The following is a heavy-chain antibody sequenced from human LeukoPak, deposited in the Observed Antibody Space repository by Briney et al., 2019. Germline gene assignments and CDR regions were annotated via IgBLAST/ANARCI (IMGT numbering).Heavy chain of an antibody. CDR2: ISSSSSYI. D-gene: IGHD3-22*01. CDR1: GFTFSHYS. V-gene: IGHV3-21*01. Sequence: GGSLRLSCAASGFTFSHYSMNWVRQAPGKGLEWVSSISSSSSYIYYADSVKGRFTISRDNAKNSLYLQMNSLRAEDTAVYYCARDVPYYYESSGYYSLGFDIWGQGTMVTVSS. J-gene: IGHJ3*02. CDR3: ARDVPYYYESSGYYSLGFDI.